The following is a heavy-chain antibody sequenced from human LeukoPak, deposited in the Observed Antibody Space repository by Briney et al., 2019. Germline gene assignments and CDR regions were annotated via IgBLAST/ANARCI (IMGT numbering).Heavy chain of an antibody. D-gene: IGHD2-2*01. CDR3: ARGRGYYSGTSCYSDY. CDR2: ISGSGGST. V-gene: IGHV3-21*01. Sequence: GGSLRLSCAASGFTFSSYSMNWVRQAPGKGLEWVSAISGSGGSTYYADSVKGRFTISRDNAKNSLYLQMNSLRAEDTAVYYCARGRGYYSGTSCYSDYWGQGTLVTVSS. J-gene: IGHJ4*02. CDR1: GFTFSSYS.